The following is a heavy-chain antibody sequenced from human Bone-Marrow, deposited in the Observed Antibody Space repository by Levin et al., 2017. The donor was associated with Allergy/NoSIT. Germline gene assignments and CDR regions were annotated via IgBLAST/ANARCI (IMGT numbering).Heavy chain of an antibody. V-gene: IGHV3-15*01. D-gene: IGHD2-2*01. CDR3: TTEPLRRYCSSTSCYYTGY. CDR1: GFTFSNAW. Sequence: GESLKISCAASGFTFSNAWMSWVRQAPGKGLEWVGRIKSKTDGGTTDYAAPVKGRFTISRDDSKNTLYLQMNSLKTEDTAVYYCTTEPLRRYCSSTSCYYTGYWGQGTLVTVSS. CDR2: IKSKTDGGTT. J-gene: IGHJ4*02.